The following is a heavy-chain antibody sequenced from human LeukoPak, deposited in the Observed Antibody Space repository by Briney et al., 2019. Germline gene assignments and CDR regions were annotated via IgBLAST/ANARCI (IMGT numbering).Heavy chain of an antibody. CDR3: ATLTTVVTAYYFDY. Sequence: SETLSLTCTVSGGSISSYYWSWIRQPAGKGLEWIGRIYTSGSTDYNPSIKSRVTISVDTSKSQFSLKLTSVTAADTAVYYCATLTTVVTAYYFDYWGQGTLVTVSS. D-gene: IGHD4-23*01. V-gene: IGHV4-4*07. CDR1: GGSISSYY. J-gene: IGHJ4*02. CDR2: IYTSGST.